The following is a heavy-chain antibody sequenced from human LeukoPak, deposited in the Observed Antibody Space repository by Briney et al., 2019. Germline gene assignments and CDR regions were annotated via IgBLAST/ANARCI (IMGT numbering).Heavy chain of an antibody. CDR2: ISSSSSYI. V-gene: IGHV3-21*01. CDR1: GFTFSSYS. Sequence: GGSLRLSCAASGFTFSSYSMNWVRQAPGKGLEWVSSISSSSSYIYYADSVKGRFTISRDNAKNSLYLQVNSLRAEDTAVYYCARVGYCSGGSCPAFDIWGQGTMVTVSS. D-gene: IGHD2-15*01. CDR3: ARVGYCSGGSCPAFDI. J-gene: IGHJ3*02.